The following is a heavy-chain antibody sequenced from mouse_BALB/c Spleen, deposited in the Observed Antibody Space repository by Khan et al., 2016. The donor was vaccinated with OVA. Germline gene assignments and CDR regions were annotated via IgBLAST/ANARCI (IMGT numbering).Heavy chain of an antibody. J-gene: IGHJ4*01. CDR3: ARPPYFSYVMVY. D-gene: IGHD2-10*01. Sequence: QVQLKQSGPELKKPGETVKISCKASGYTFTNYGMNWVKQAPGKGLKWMGWINTYTGEPTYADDFKGRFAFSLETSASTAYLQINNLINEDTATYFCARPPYFSYVMVYWGQGTSVTVSS. V-gene: IGHV9-3-1*01. CDR2: INTYTGEP. CDR1: GYTFTNYG.